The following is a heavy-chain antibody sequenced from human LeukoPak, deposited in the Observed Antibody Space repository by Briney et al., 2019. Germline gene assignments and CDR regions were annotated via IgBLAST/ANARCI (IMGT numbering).Heavy chain of an antibody. CDR1: GYTFTGYY. CDR2: INPNSGGT. Sequence: ASVKVSCKASGYTFTGYYMHWVRQAPGQGLEWMGWINPNSGGTNYAQKFQGWVTMTRDTSISTAYMGLSRLRSDDTAVYYCARERIVVVPAAQLYYYGMDVWGQGTTVTVSS. V-gene: IGHV1-2*04. J-gene: IGHJ6*02. D-gene: IGHD2-2*01. CDR3: ARERIVVVPAAQLYYYGMDV.